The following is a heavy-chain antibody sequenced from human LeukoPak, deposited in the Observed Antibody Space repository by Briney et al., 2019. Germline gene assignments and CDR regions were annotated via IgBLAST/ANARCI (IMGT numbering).Heavy chain of an antibody. V-gene: IGHV3-33*01. CDR3: ARPPCSGWPGGVAFDI. J-gene: IGHJ3*02. CDR1: GFTLSSYV. Sequence: PGRSLRLSCAASGFTLSSYVMHRVRQAPGKGLEWVAVIWYDGSYKYYGDSVKGRFTISRDNSKNTLSLEMNSLRVEDTAVYYCARPPCSGWPGGVAFDIWGQGTMVTVSS. D-gene: IGHD6-19*01. CDR2: IWYDGSYK.